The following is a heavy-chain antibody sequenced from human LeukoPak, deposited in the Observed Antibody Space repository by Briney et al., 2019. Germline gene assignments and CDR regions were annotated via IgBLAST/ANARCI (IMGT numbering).Heavy chain of an antibody. CDR2: IYYSGST. D-gene: IGHD3-22*01. J-gene: IGHJ3*02. V-gene: IGHV4-59*01. CDR3: AREYYYDSSGAFDI. CDR1: GGSISSYY. Sequence: PSETLSLTCTVSGGSISSYYWSWIRQPPGKGLEWIGYIYYSGSTNYNPSLKSRVTISVDTSKNQFSLKLSSVTAADTAVYYCAREYYYDSSGAFDIWGQGTMVTVSS.